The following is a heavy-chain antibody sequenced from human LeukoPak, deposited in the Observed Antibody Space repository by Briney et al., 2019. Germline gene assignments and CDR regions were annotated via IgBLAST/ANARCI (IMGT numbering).Heavy chain of an antibody. J-gene: IGHJ4*02. CDR1: GFTFSSYW. CDR2: VKQDGSQS. Sequence: GGALRLSCAASGFTFSSYWMAWVRRAPGKGLEWVANVKQDGSQSYYVDSVKGRFTISRDNAKNSLYLQMNSLRAEDTAVYYCARETWGFDYWGQGTLVSVSS. V-gene: IGHV3-7*01. D-gene: IGHD7-27*01. CDR3: ARETWGFDY.